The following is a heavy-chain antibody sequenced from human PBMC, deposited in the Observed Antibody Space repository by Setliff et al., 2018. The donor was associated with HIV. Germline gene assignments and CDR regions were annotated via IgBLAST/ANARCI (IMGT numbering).Heavy chain of an antibody. Sequence: SETLSLTCAVSGYSISSSHWWGWIRQPPGKGLEWIGSIYHSGNTYYMPSLQSRVTISIDMSKNHFSLNLSSVTAADTAVYYCARDPIYCGGDCYGDYWGQGTLVTVSS. CDR1: GYSISSSHW. D-gene: IGHD2-21*02. J-gene: IGHJ4*02. V-gene: IGHV4-38-2*02. CDR2: IYHSGNT. CDR3: ARDPIYCGGDCYGDY.